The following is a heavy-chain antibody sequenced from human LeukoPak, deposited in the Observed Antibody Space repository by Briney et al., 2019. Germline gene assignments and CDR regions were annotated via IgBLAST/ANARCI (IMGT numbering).Heavy chain of an antibody. CDR1: GGSISSYY. CDR2: IYYSGST. D-gene: IGHD6-13*01. V-gene: IGHV4-59*01. J-gene: IGHJ5*02. CDR3: ARGIAAAGTGGGFDP. Sequence: SETLSLTCTVSGGSISSYYWSWIRQPPGKGLEWIGYIYYSGSTNYNPSLKSRVTISVDTSKNQFSLKLSSVTAADTAVYYCARGIAAAGTGGGFDPWGQGTLVTVSS.